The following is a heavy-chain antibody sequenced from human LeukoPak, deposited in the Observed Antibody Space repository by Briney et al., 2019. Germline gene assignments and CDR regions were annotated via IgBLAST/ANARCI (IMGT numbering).Heavy chain of an antibody. J-gene: IGHJ6*03. Sequence: SETLSLTCTVSGGSISSSSYYWGWIRQPPGKGLEWIGSIYYSGSTYYNPSLKSRVTISVDTSKNQFSLKLSSVTAADTAVYYCARMYYGSGSYYTPKYYYYYYYMDVWGKGTTVTVSS. CDR2: IYYSGST. CDR1: GGSISSSSYY. V-gene: IGHV4-39*07. CDR3: ARMYYGSGSYYTPKYYYYYYYMDV. D-gene: IGHD3-10*01.